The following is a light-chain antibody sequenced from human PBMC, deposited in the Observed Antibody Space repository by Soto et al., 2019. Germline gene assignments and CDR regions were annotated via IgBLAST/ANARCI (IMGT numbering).Light chain of an antibody. Sequence: SYELTQPPSVSVAPGKTARITCGGNNIGSKSVHWYQQKPGQAPVLVIYYGSDRSSGIPERFSGSNSGNTATLTISRVEAGDEADYYCQVWDSSSDRDVVFGGGTKLTVL. V-gene: IGLV3-21*04. CDR3: QVWDSSSDRDVV. CDR1: NIGSKS. CDR2: YGS. J-gene: IGLJ2*01.